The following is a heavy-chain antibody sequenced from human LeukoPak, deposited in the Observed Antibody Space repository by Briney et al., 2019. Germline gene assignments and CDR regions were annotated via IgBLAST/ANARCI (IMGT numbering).Heavy chain of an antibody. CDR3: ARGCGISCYYYCDRDY. Sequence: TDSLSLTCAVSGGSFSGYYWSRIRQTPGKGLEWIRGINHSGSTNCNPPLQSRVPISVKTSANQFTQKLSTVTDADTPVYYSARGCGISCYYYCDRDYWGKGATVTVS. CDR2: INHSGST. V-gene: IGHV4-34*01. CDR1: GGSFSGYY. J-gene: IGHJ6*03. D-gene: IGHD3-3*01.